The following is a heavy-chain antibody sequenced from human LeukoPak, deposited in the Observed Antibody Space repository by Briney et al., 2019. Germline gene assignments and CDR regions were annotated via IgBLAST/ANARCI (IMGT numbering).Heavy chain of an antibody. Sequence: PGRSLRLSWAASGFTVSNGWLSWVRQAAGKGLEWVVRIKSKIHGETTDYAAPVKGRFTISRDDSKNTLYLQMSSLKHDQTGVYYCTTGGDDTGRFDIWGQGTMVSVSS. V-gene: IGHV3-15*01. CDR3: TTGGDDTGRFDI. J-gene: IGHJ3*02. D-gene: IGHD3-10*01. CDR2: IKSKIHGETT. CDR1: GFTVSNGW.